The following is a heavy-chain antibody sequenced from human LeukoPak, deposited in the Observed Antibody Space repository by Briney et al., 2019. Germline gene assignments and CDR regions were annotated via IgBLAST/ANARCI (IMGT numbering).Heavy chain of an antibody. D-gene: IGHD2-2*01. V-gene: IGHV3-20*04. CDR3: ARAPITSPFYFDY. J-gene: IGHJ4*02. CDR2: INWSGGST. CDR1: GFTLSGYE. Sequence: GGSLRLSCAASGFTLSGYEMNWVRQVPGKGLEWVSGINWSGGSTGYADPLRGRFTISRDNAKNSLYLQMDSLRAEDTALYYCARAPITSPFYFDYWGQGTLVTVSS.